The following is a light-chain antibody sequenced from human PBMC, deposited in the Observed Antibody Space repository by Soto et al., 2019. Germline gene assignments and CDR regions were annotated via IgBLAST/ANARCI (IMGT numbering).Light chain of an antibody. CDR1: SSNIGAGYD. CDR3: QSYDSSLSGSYV. Sequence: QSALTQPPSVSGAPGQRVTISCTGSSSNIGAGYDVHWYQQLPGTAPKLLIYGNSNRPSGVPDRFSGSKSGTSASLAITGLQAEDEADYYCQSYDSSLSGSYVFGIGTKVTVL. J-gene: IGLJ1*01. V-gene: IGLV1-40*01. CDR2: GNS.